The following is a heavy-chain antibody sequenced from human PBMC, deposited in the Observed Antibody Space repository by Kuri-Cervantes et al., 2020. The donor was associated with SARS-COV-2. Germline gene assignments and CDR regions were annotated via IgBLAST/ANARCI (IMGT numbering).Heavy chain of an antibody. J-gene: IGHJ4*02. CDR1: GGSINSGGYY. Sequence: SETLSLTCTVSGGSINSGGYYWSWIRQHPGKGLEWIGYIYYSGSTYYNPSLKSRVTISVDTSKNQFSLKLSSVTAADTAVYYCARGRAAAGLYWGQGTLVTVSS. CDR3: ARGRAAAGLY. V-gene: IGHV4-31*03. CDR2: IYYSGST. D-gene: IGHD6-13*01.